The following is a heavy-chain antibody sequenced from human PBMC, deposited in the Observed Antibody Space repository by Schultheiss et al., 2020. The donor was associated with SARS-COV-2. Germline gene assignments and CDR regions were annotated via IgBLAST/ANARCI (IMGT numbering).Heavy chain of an antibody. CDR2: IWYDGSNK. CDR3: ARGRGTGTTLAPYFDY. V-gene: IGHV3-33*01. J-gene: IGHJ4*02. D-gene: IGHD1-7*01. Sequence: GGSLRLSCAASGFTFSSYGMHWVRQAPGKGLEWVAVIWYDGSNKYYADSVKGRFTISRDNSKNTLYLQMNSLRAEDTAVYYCARGRGTGTTLAPYFDYWGQGTLVTVSS. CDR1: GFTFSSYG.